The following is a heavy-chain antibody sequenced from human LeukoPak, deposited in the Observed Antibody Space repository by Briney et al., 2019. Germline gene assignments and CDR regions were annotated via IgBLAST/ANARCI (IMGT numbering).Heavy chain of an antibody. CDR2: INTNSGGT. Sequence: ASVKVSCKASGYTFTGYYMHWVRHAPGQGLEWMGWINTNSGGTNYAQKFQGRVTMTRDTSISTAYMELGRLRSDDTAVYYCAREGQQLVNWFDPWGQGTLVTVSS. D-gene: IGHD6-13*01. CDR3: AREGQQLVNWFDP. J-gene: IGHJ5*02. CDR1: GYTFTGYY. V-gene: IGHV1-2*02.